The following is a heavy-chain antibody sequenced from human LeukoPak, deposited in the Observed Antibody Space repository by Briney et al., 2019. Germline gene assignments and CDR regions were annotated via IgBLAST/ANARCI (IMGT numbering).Heavy chain of an antibody. CDR3: AKESKGYIQLWSN. Sequence: GGSLRLSCAASGFTVSSNYMSWVRQAPGKGLEWVSVIYSGGSTYYADSVKGRFTISRHNSKNTLYLQMNSLRAEDTAVYYCAKESKGYIQLWSNWGQGTLVTVSS. CDR1: GFTVSSNY. V-gene: IGHV3-53*04. CDR2: IYSGGST. D-gene: IGHD5-18*01. J-gene: IGHJ4*02.